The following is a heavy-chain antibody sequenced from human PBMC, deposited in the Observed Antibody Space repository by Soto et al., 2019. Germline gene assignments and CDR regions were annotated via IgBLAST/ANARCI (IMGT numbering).Heavy chain of an antibody. CDR1: GFTFSNAW. V-gene: IGHV3-15*01. Sequence: GGSLRLSCAASGFTFSNAWMSWVRQAPGKGLEWVGRIKSKTDGGTTDYAAPVKGRFTISRDDSKNTLYLQMNSLKTEDTVFYYCTTYPYSSGWYGYLDYWGQGTLVTVSS. CDR2: IKSKTDGGTT. CDR3: TTYPYSSGWYGYLDY. J-gene: IGHJ4*02. D-gene: IGHD6-19*01.